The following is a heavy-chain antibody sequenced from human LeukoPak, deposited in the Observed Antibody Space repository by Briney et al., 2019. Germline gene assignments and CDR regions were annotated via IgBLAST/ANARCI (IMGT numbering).Heavy chain of an antibody. CDR3: AKRMQQLVKVFGY. V-gene: IGHV3-23*01. Sequence: GGSLRLSCAASGFTFSSYAMSWVRQAPGEGLEWVSAISGSGGSTYYADSVKGRFTISRDNSKNTLYLQMNSLRAEDTAVYYCAKRMQQLVKVFGYWGQGTLVTVSS. CDR1: GFTFSSYA. J-gene: IGHJ4*02. D-gene: IGHD6-13*01. CDR2: ISGSGGST.